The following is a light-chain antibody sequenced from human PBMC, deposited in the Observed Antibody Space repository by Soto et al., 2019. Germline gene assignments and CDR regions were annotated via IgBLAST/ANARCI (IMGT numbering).Light chain of an antibody. J-gene: IGKJ1*01. CDR2: DAS. CDR3: QQYNSYWT. CDR1: QSISSW. Sequence: DIQMPQSPSTLSASVGDRVTITCRASQSISSWLAWYQQKPGKAPKLLIYDASSLESGVPSRFSGSGSGTEFTLTISSLQPDDFATYDCQQYNSYWTFGQWTKVEIK. V-gene: IGKV1-5*01.